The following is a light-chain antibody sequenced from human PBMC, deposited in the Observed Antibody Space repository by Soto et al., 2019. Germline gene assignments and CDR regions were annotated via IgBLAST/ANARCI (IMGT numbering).Light chain of an antibody. CDR1: HSVSSSY. CDR2: VAS. CDR3: HQYGSSPPFT. J-gene: IGKJ4*01. Sequence: EIVLTQSPGTLSLSPGERATLSCRASHSVSSSYLAWYQQKPGQAPRLLIYVASSRATGIPDRFSGSGSGTAFTLTISRLEPEDFGVYYCHQYGSSPPFTLGGGTKVEIK. V-gene: IGKV3-20*01.